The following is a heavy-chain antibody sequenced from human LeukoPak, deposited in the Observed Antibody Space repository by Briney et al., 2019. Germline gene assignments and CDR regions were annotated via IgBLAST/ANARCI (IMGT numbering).Heavy chain of an antibody. CDR2: ISGSGGST. CDR3: ARVRTGDPYYYYYYMDV. CDR1: GFTFSNYA. J-gene: IGHJ6*03. V-gene: IGHV3-23*01. D-gene: IGHD1/OR15-1a*01. Sequence: GGSLRLSCAASGFTFSNYAMNWVRQAPGKGLEWVSGISGSGGSTYYADSVKGRFTISRDNSKKTLYLQMNSLRSDDTAVYYCARVRTGDPYYYYYYMDVWGKGTTVTVSS.